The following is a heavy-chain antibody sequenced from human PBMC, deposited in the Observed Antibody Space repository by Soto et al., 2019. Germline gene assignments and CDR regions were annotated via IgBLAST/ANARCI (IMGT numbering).Heavy chain of an antibody. CDR1: GFTFSSYA. Sequence: QVQLVESGGGVVQPGRSLRLSCAASGFTFSSYAMHWVRQAPGKGLEWVAVISYDGSNKYYADSVKGRFTISRDNSKNTLYLQMNSLRAEDTAVYYCARGLENGDYGEDYYGMDVWGQGPTVTVSS. J-gene: IGHJ6*02. CDR2: ISYDGSNK. CDR3: ARGLENGDYGEDYYGMDV. V-gene: IGHV3-30-3*01. D-gene: IGHD4-17*01.